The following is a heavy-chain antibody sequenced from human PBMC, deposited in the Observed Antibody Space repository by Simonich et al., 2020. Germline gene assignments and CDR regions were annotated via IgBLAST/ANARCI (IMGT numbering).Heavy chain of an antibody. J-gene: IGHJ5*02. CDR3: ARDRNWGWFDP. CDR2: ILYDESKK. V-gene: IGHV3-30*07. D-gene: IGHD7-27*01. CDR1: GFTFSSYA. Sequence: QVQLVESGGGVVQPGRSLRLSCAASGFTFSSYAMHWVRQAPGKGLGCVAVILYDESKKYYADSVKGRFTISRDKSKNTLYLQMNSLRAEDTAVYYCARDRNWGWFDPWGQGTLVTVSS.